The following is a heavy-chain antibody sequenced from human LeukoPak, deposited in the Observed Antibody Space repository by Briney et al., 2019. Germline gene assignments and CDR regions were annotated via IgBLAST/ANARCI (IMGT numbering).Heavy chain of an antibody. CDR1: GYSFSNYD. CDR3: ARGGTLVRGVTLLSGMDV. J-gene: IGHJ6*02. CDR2: MNPNSGNT. V-gene: IGHV1-8*01. Sequence: ASVKVSCKTSGYSFSNYDINWVRQATGQGLEWMAWMNPNSGNTGIYAQNLQGRITMTRDTSISTAYMELSSLTSEDTAVYYCARGGTLVRGVTLLSGMDVWGQGTTVTVS. D-gene: IGHD3-10*01.